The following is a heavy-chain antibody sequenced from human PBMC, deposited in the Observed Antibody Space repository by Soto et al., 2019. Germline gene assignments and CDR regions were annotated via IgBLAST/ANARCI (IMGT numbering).Heavy chain of an antibody. J-gene: IGHJ4*02. CDR1: GCSMSYYY. CDR3: ARSGHVFAGVI. D-gene: IGHD3-16*01. Sequence: SETLSLTWTFSGCSMSYYYLIWIRQFPGRGLEHIGYRHYTGSVNYNPSLESRVTISMDTSNNQFSLKLTSVTAADTAIYYCARSGHVFAGVIWGQGVLVTVSS. V-gene: IGHV4-59*01. CDR2: RHYTGSV.